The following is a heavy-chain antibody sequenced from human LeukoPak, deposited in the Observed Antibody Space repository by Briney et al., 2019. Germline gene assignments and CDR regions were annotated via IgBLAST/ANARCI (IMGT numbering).Heavy chain of an antibody. D-gene: IGHD3-22*01. J-gene: IGHJ3*02. CDR3: ARDLGNSYYYDSSGYGDAFDI. Sequence: SETLSLTCTVSGGSISSGGYSWSWIRQHPGKGLEWIGYIYYSGSTYYNPSLKSRVTISVDTSKNQFSLKLSSVTAADTAVYYCARDLGNSYYYDSSGYGDAFDIWGQGTMVTVSS. CDR2: IYYSGST. V-gene: IGHV4-31*03. CDR1: GGSISSGGYS.